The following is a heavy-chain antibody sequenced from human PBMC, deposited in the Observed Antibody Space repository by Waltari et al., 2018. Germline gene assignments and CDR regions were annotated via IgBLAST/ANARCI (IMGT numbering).Heavy chain of an antibody. CDR1: GLTFSSYA. CDR2: ISGSGGST. Sequence: EVQLLESGGGLVQPGGSLRLSCAASGLTFSSYAMSWFRQAPGKGLEWVSAISGSGGSTYYADSVKGRFTISRDNSKNTLYLQMNSLRAEDTAVYYCAKDLGLLWFGGFDYWGQGTLVTVSS. D-gene: IGHD3-10*01. J-gene: IGHJ4*02. V-gene: IGHV3-23*01. CDR3: AKDLGLLWFGGFDY.